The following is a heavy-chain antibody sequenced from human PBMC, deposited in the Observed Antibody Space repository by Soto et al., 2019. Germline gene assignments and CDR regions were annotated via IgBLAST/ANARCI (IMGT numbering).Heavy chain of an antibody. CDR3: ASCSCRGPPRDAFYF. CDR1: AGTFRGYY. CDR2: INPSGST. Sequence: PSETLSHTCAFYAGTFRGYYWSWFRHPPGKGLEWLGDINPSGSTNYNPSLKSRVIMSVDTSKKQFSLNVTPVTAADTAVYYCASCSCRGPPRDAFYFWTQRT. V-gene: IGHV4-34*01. D-gene: IGHD3-10*02. J-gene: IGHJ3*01.